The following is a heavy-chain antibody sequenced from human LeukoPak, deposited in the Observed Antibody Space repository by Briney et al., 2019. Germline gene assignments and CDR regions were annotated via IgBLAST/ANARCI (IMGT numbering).Heavy chain of an antibody. CDR1: GFPFSSYW. V-gene: IGHV3-7*01. D-gene: IGHD6-19*01. CDR3: ARAQGYSSGWDFQP. Sequence: GGSLRLSCAASGFPFSSYWMSWVRQAPGKGLECVANIKQDGSEKYYVASVKGRFTISRDNAKNSLYLQRNSLRAEDTAVYYCARAQGYSSGWDFQPWGQGPRVTVPS. J-gene: IGHJ1*01. CDR2: IKQDGSEK.